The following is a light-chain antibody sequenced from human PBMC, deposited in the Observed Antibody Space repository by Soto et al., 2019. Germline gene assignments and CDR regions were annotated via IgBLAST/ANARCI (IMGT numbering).Light chain of an antibody. CDR2: EVS. Sequence: QSAPTQPASVSGSPGQSITISCTGTSSDVGGYNYVSWYQQHPGKAPKLMIYEVSNRPSGVSNRFSGSKSGNTASLTISGLQAEDKADYYCSSYTSSPYVFGTGTKVTVL. CDR3: SSYTSSPYV. V-gene: IGLV2-14*01. J-gene: IGLJ1*01. CDR1: SSDVGGYNY.